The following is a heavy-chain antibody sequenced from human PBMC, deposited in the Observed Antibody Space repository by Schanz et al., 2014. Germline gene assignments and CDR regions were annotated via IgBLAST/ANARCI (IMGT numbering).Heavy chain of an antibody. J-gene: IGHJ4*02. CDR1: GFAFSSSS. V-gene: IGHV3-23*04. Sequence: VQLAASGGGVVQPGRSLGLSCAASGFAFSSSSMHWVRQAPGKGLEWVSAISGSGGDTYYADSVKGRFTISRDNSKNTLYLQMNSLRAEDTAVYYCAKGQLLSYYFDYWGQGTLVTVSS. CDR2: ISGSGGDT. D-gene: IGHD2-21*01. CDR3: AKGQLLSYYFDY.